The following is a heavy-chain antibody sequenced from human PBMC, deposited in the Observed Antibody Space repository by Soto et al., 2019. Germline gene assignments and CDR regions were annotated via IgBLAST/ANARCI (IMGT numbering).Heavy chain of an antibody. J-gene: IGHJ4*02. CDR3: AKGRSSMIVVVMDY. Sequence: EVQLVESGGGLVQPGGSLRLSCAASGFTFSNAWMNWVRQAPGKGLEWIGRIKKRADGGTADHATPVKGRFTISRDNAKKSLYLELNSLRPEDTALYYCAKGRSSMIVVVMDYWGQGTPVTVSS. V-gene: IGHV3-15*05. D-gene: IGHD3-22*01. CDR2: IKKRADGGTA. CDR1: GFTFSNAW.